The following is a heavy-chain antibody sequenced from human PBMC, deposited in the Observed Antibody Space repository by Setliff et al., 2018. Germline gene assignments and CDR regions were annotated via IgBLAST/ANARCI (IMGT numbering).Heavy chain of an antibody. CDR1: GFSFSDYA. CDR3: AKDLSSNTAASYFFDL. CDR2: GSTGKT. D-gene: IGHD5-18*01. V-gene: IGHV3-23*01. J-gene: IGHJ4*02. Sequence: GGSLRLSCAASGFSFSDYAMSWVRQAPRKGLEWVSGGSTGKTDYADSVKGRFTMSRDSSTDTLYLQMNSLRGEDTAVYYCAKDLSSNTAASYFFDLWGQGTQVTVSS.